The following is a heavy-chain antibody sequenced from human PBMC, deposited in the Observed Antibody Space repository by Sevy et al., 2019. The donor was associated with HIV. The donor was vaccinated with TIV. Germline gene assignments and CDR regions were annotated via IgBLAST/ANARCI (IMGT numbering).Heavy chain of an antibody. CDR1: GFTFSSYG. J-gene: IGHJ6*02. CDR3: AKGGKDSSSWDNYYGMDV. V-gene: IGHV3-30*18. Sequence: GGSLRLSCAASGFTFSSYGMHWVRQAPGKGLEWVAVISYGGSNKKYADSVKDRFTISRENSKNTLYLQMNSLRAEDTAAYYCAKGGKDSSSWDNYYGMDVWGQGTTVTVSS. D-gene: IGHD6-13*01. CDR2: ISYGGSNK.